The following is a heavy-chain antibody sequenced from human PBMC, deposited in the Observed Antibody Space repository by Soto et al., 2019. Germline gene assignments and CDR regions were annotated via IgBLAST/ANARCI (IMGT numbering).Heavy chain of an antibody. CDR3: ARDGSAVARNWFDP. Sequence: SETLSLTCTVSGGSISSGDYYWSWIRQPPGKGLEWIGYIYYSGSTYYNPSLKSRVTISVDTSKNQFSLKLSSVTAADTAVYYCARDGSAVARNWFDPWGQGTLVTVSS. V-gene: IGHV4-30-4*01. CDR2: IYYSGST. D-gene: IGHD6-19*01. J-gene: IGHJ5*02. CDR1: GGSISSGDYY.